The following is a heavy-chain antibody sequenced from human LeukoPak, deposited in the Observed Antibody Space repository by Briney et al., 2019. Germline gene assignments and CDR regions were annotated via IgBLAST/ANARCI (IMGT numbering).Heavy chain of an antibody. Sequence: SGSRRLSCAASGFAFHFYAMSWVRQAPGQGLPSVSTINANGINTYYEDSVRGRFTISRDNSKDTLYLQLNSLRAEDTAIYFCAKPISGGLAVSADWFDPWGQGTLVIVSS. CDR1: GFAFHFYA. CDR2: INANGINT. V-gene: IGHV3-23*01. D-gene: IGHD6-19*01. J-gene: IGHJ5*02. CDR3: AKPISGGLAVSADWFDP.